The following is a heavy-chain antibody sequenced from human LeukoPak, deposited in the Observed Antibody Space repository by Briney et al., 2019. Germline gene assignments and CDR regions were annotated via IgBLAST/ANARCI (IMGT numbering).Heavy chain of an antibody. V-gene: IGHV3-74*01. CDR2: INGDGTST. D-gene: IGHD1-26*01. J-gene: IGHJ4*02. Sequence: GGSLRLSCAASGFTFSSYWMHWVRQAPVKGLVWVSRINGDGTSTSYADSVKGRFTISRDNAKNTLYLQINSLRAEDTAVYYCARSGSYFGDYWGQGTLVTVSS. CDR3: ARSGSYFGDY. CDR1: GFTFSSYW.